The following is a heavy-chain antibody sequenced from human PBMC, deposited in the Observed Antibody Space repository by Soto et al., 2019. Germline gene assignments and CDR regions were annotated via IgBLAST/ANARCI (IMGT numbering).Heavy chain of an antibody. CDR3: ATRMTTAPY. CDR2: IYSGGDT. D-gene: IGHD4-17*01. J-gene: IGHJ4*02. Sequence: EAHLVGSGGGLVQPGGSLRLSCAASGFAVSANYLSWVRQAPGKGLEWVSLIYSGGDTDYADSVRGRFTISRDNAKTTLYLQMNSLKAEDTAVYYCATRMTTAPYGGQGALVNVSS. V-gene: IGHV3-66*01. CDR1: GFAVSANY.